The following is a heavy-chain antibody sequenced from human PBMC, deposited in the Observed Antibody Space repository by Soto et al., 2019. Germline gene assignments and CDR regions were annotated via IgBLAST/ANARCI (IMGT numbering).Heavy chain of an antibody. V-gene: IGHV3-23*01. D-gene: IGHD6-6*01. CDR1: GFTVSSNY. CDR2: ISGSGGNT. J-gene: IGHJ4*02. Sequence: GGFLRLSCAASGFTVSSNYMSWVRQAPGKGLEWVSAISGSGGNTYYADSVKGRFTISRDNSKNTLYLQMNSLRAEDTAVYYCAKSITARPFDYWGQGALVTAPQ. CDR3: AKSITARPFDY.